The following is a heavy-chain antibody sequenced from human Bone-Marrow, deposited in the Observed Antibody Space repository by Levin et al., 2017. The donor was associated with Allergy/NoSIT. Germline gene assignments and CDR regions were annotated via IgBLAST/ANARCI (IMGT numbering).Heavy chain of an antibody. CDR2: INGPATTT. CDR1: AFSFSDYA. D-gene: IGHD2-2*01. Sequence: PGGSLRLSCVGSAFSFSDYAMIWVRQVPGKGLEWVSGINGPATTTYYADSVKGLFTISRDPSKNTLYLQLNSPTPDDPAIYICAKSPQLLSVWKYFDSWGQGTLVTVSS. V-gene: IGHV3-23*01. J-gene: IGHJ4*02. CDR3: AKSPQLLSVWKYFDS.